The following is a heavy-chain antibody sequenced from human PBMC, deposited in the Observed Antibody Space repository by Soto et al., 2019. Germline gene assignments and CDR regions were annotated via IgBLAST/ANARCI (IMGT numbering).Heavy chain of an antibody. D-gene: IGHD3-10*01. J-gene: IGHJ5*02. CDR2: IYYSGST. V-gene: IGHV4-39*01. CDR1: GGSISSSSYY. CDR3: ARRLWSYNWFDP. Sequence: SETLSLTCTVSGGSISSSSYYWGWIRQPPGKGLEWIGSIYYSGSTYYNPSLKSRVTISVDTSKNQFSLKLSSVTAADTAVYYCARRLWSYNWFDPWGQGTLVTVS.